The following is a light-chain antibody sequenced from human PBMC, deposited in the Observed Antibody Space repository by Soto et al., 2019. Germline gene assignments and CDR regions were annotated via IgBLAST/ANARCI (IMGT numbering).Light chain of an antibody. Sequence: DLQIPQSPSPLSGSVGDRVTITCRARQSISRWLAWYQQKPGKAPKLLIYDASSLESGVPSRFSGSGSGTEFTLTISSLQPDDVAAYYCQQYNSYSPATFGQGTKVDIK. J-gene: IGKJ1*01. CDR2: DAS. CDR1: QSISRW. V-gene: IGKV1-5*01. CDR3: QQYNSYSPAT.